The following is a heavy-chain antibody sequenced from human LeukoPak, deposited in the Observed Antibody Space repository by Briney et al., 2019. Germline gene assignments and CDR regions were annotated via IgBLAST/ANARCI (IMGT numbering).Heavy chain of an antibody. V-gene: IGHV3-7*04. Sequence: GGSLRFSCAASGFTFSNYWISWVRQAPGKGLEWVANIKQDGSEKYYVDSVKGRFTISRDNAKNSLYLQMNSLRAEDTAVYYCARGKQWRRLAYYYYYGMDVWGQGTTVTVSS. CDR1: GFTFSNYW. D-gene: IGHD5-12*01. CDR3: ARGKQWRRLAYYYYYGMDV. J-gene: IGHJ6*02. CDR2: IKQDGSEK.